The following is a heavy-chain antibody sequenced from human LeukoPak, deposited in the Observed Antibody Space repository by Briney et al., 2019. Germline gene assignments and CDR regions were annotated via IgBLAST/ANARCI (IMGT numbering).Heavy chain of an antibody. CDR3: ARDPSNTSGWKTWFDP. Sequence: ASVKVSCKASGYTFTGYYMHWVRQAPGHGLEWMGWINPNSGGTNYAQKFQGRVTVTTDTSTSTAYMELRSLTSDDTAVYYCARDPSNTSGWKTWFDPWGQGTLVTVSS. J-gene: IGHJ5*02. CDR1: GYTFTGYY. D-gene: IGHD6-19*01. CDR2: INPNSGGT. V-gene: IGHV1-2*02.